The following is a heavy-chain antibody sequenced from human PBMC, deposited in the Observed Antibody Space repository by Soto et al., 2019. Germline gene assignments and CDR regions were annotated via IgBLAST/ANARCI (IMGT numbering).Heavy chain of an antibody. CDR1: GFDVSNTD. CDR3: AREAIIVIAAPEYYFDY. D-gene: IGHD3-22*01. J-gene: IGHJ4*02. V-gene: IGHV3-66*01. Sequence: EVQLVESGRDLVQRGGSLRLSCAASGFDVSNTDMSWVRQAPGKGLEWVSVIYSGGYTNYADSVKGRFIVSRDSPKNTLYLQMDSLRAEDTAVYYCAREAIIVIAAPEYYFDYWGQGTLVTVSS. CDR2: IYSGGYT.